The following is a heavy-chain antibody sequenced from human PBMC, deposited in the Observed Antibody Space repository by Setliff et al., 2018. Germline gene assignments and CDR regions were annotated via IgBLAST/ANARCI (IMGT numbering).Heavy chain of an antibody. CDR2: ISSNGNAI. CDR1: GFTFSNYD. J-gene: IGHJ4*02. CDR3: ARAYYSDNTGPYWAY. D-gene: IGHD3-22*01. Sequence: PGGSLRLSCAASGFTFSNYDMSWIRQAPGKGLEWVSFISSNGNAIHYADSVKGRFTISRDNARNLLFLQMNSLRGDETAVYYCARAYYSDNTGPYWAYWGQGTLVTVSS. V-gene: IGHV3-11*04.